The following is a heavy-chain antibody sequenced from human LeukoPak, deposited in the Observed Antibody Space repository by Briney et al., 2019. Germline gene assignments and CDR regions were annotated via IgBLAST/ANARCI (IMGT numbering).Heavy chain of an antibody. V-gene: IGHV4-38-2*02. Sequence: SETLSLTCAVSGYSISSGYYWGWIRQPPGKGLEWIGSIYHSGSTYCNPSLKSRVTISVDTSKNQFSLKLSSVTAADTAVYYCARDDSSGWVGVGYFDYWGQGTLVTVSS. CDR1: GYSISSGYY. CDR3: ARDDSSGWVGVGYFDY. CDR2: IYHSGST. D-gene: IGHD6-19*01. J-gene: IGHJ4*02.